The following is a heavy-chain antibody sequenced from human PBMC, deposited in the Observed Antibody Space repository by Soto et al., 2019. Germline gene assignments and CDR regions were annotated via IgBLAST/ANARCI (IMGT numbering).Heavy chain of an antibody. Sequence: ASVKVSCKASGYTFTSYGISWVRQAPGQGLEWMGWISAYNGNTNYAQKLQGRVTMTTDTSTSTAYMELRSLRSDGTAVYYCARVYCSGGSCYPPADYWGQGTLVTVSS. CDR3: ARVYCSGGSCYPPADY. J-gene: IGHJ4*02. D-gene: IGHD2-15*01. V-gene: IGHV1-18*01. CDR2: ISAYNGNT. CDR1: GYTFTSYG.